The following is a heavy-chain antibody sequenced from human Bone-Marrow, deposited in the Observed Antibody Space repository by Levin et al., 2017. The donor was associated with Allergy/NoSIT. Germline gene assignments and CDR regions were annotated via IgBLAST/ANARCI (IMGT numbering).Heavy chain of an antibody. D-gene: IGHD3-16*01. CDR3: ASWGSSFY. CDR2: ISPSSNYV. V-gene: IGHV3-21*01. CDR1: GFTFSKYN. Sequence: TGGSLRLSCAASGFTFSKYNMNWVRQAPGKGLEWVSSISPSSNYVDYADSVRGRFSISRDNAKNSVYLQMSSLRVDDTAVYYCASWGSSFYWGQGALVTVSS. J-gene: IGHJ4*02.